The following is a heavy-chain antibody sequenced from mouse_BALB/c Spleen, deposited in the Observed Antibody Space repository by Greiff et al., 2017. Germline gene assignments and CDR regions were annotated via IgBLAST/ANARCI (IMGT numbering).Heavy chain of an antibody. J-gene: IGHJ4*01. CDR1: GYTFSSYW. CDR2: ILPGSGNT. D-gene: IGHD1-1*01. V-gene: IGHV1-9*01. CDR3: ARVTTVGEMDY. Sequence: QVQLQQSGAEVMKPGASVKISCKATGYTFSSYWIEWVKQRPGHGLEWIGEILPGSGNTKYHEKFKGKATFTADTSSNTAYMQLSSLTSEDSAVYYCARVTTVGEMDYWGQGSSVTVSS.